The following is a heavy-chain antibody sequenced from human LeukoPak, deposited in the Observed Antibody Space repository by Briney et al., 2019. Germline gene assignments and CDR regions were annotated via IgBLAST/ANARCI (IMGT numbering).Heavy chain of an antibody. CDR3: AREGRDGYNYGY. CDR2: INPSGGST. J-gene: IGHJ4*02. CDR1: GYTFTSYY. Sequence: ASVKVSCKVSGYTFTSYYMHWVRQAPGQGLEWMGIINPSGGSTSYAQKFQGRVTMTRDTSTSTVYMELSSLRSEDTAVCYCAREGRDGYNYGYWGQGTLVTVSS. V-gene: IGHV1-46*01. D-gene: IGHD5-24*01.